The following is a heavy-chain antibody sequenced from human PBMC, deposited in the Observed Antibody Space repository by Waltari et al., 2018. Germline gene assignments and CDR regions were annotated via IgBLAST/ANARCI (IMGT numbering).Heavy chain of an antibody. CDR3: ARAPREYYYGSGSYFGWFDP. J-gene: IGHJ5*02. CDR1: GGTFSSYA. CDR2: IIPIFGTA. D-gene: IGHD3-10*01. V-gene: IGHV1-69*13. Sequence: QVQLVQSGAEVKKPGSSVKVSCKASGGTFSSYAISWVRQAPGQGLEWMGGIIPIFGTANYAQKFQGRVTITADESTSTAYMELSSLRSEDTAMYYCARAPREYYYGSGSYFGWFDPWGQGTLVTVSS.